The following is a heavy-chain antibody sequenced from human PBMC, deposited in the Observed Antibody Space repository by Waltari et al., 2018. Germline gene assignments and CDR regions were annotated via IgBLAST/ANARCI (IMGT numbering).Heavy chain of an antibody. J-gene: IGHJ1*01. V-gene: IGHV1-69-2*01. D-gene: IGHD4-17*01. CDR1: GYTFIDYY. CDR2: VDPKHGET. CDR3: ATGGTVTTAGYFQH. Sequence: EVQLVQSGAEVTKPGATVKISCKVSGYTFIDYYMHWVQQAPGKGLEWMGLVDPKHGETLYAEKIQGRVTMTADKSTDTVYMELSSLRSEDTAVYYCATGGTVTTAGYFQHWGQGTLVTVSS.